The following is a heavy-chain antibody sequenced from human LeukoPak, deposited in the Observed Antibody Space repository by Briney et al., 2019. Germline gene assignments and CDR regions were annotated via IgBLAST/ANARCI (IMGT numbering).Heavy chain of an antibody. V-gene: IGHV3-48*04. CDR1: GFTFRSYA. Sequence: GGSLRLSCAASGFTFRSYAMSWVRQAPGKGLEWVSYISSSGSTIYYADSVKGRFTISRDNAKNSLYLQMNSLRAEDTAVYYCASFSPYSSGWYNYWGQGTLVTVSS. CDR3: ASFSPYSSGWYNY. D-gene: IGHD6-19*01. J-gene: IGHJ4*02. CDR2: ISSSGSTI.